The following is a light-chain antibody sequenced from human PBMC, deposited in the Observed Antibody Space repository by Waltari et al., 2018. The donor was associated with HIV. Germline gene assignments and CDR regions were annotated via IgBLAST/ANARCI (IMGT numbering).Light chain of an antibody. CDR2: DAS. CDR1: ENRDRW. Sequence: DIQMTQSPSFVSATLGVRVTITWRASENRDRWLLWPKQKTGKAPKVLSYDASNLQSGVPSRFTGSGSATECTLTIHSLQPEDFVAYDCQQTYSFPFTFGPGTKVD. V-gene: IGKV1-12*02. J-gene: IGKJ3*01. CDR3: QQTYSFPFT.